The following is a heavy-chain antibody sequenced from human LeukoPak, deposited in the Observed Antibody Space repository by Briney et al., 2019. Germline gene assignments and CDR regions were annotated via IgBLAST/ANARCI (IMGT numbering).Heavy chain of an antibody. CDR3: ARGRRGSYYYYYGMDV. CDR2: INSDGSST. CDR1: GFTFSSYW. V-gene: IGHV3-74*01. J-gene: IGHJ6*04. D-gene: IGHD3-16*01. Sequence: PGGSLRLSCSASGFTFSSYWMHWVRQAPGKGLVWVSCINSDGSSTSYADSVKGRFTISRDNAKSTLYLQMNSLRAEDTAVYYCARGRRGSYYYYYGMDVWGKGTTVTVSS.